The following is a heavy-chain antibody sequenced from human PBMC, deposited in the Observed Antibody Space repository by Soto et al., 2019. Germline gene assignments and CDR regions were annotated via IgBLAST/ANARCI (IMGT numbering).Heavy chain of an antibody. CDR1: GFTFSNYG. CDR3: ARDRAVDYFDY. CDR2: IWYDGSNK. J-gene: IGHJ4*02. Sequence: QVQLVESGGGVVQPGRSLRLSCAVSGFTFSNYGMHWVRQAPGKGLEWVAVIWYDGSNKYYVDSVKGRFTISRDNSKNTLYLQMNSLSAEDTAVYYCARDRAVDYFDYWGQGTLVTVSS. V-gene: IGHV3-33*01.